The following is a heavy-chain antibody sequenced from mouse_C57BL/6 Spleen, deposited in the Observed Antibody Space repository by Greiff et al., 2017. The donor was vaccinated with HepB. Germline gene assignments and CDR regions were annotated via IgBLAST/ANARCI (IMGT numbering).Heavy chain of an antibody. J-gene: IGHJ2*01. V-gene: IGHV5-4*01. Sequence: EVQRVESGGGLVKPGGSLKLSCAASGFTFSSYAMSWVRQTPEKRLEWVATISDGGSYTYYPDNVKGRFTISRDNAKNNLYLQMSHLKSEDTAMYYCARGGTYDGFDYWGQGTTLTVSS. CDR1: GFTFSSYA. D-gene: IGHD2-3*01. CDR2: ISDGGSYT. CDR3: ARGGTYDGFDY.